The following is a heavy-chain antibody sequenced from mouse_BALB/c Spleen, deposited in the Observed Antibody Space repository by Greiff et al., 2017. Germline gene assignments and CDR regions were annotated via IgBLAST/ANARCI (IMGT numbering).Heavy chain of an antibody. D-gene: IGHD6-5*01. CDR2: ISSGGST. CDR3: ARGVGLYYYAMDY. CDR1: GFTFSSYA. V-gene: IGHV5-6-5*01. J-gene: IGHJ4*01. Sequence: EVKLVESGGGLVKPGGSLKLSCAASGFTFSSYAMSWVRQTPEKRLEWVASISSGGSTYYPDSVKGRFTISRDNARNILYLQMGSLRSEDTAMYYCARGVGLYYYAMDYWGQGTSVTVSS.